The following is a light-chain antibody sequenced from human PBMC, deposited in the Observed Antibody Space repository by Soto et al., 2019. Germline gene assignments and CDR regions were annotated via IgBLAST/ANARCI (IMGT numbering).Light chain of an antibody. CDR3: SSYTTITTVVL. CDR1: TSDIGAYNY. Sequence: QSALTQPASVSGSPGQSITVSCTGTTSDIGAYNYVSWYQHHPGKAPKLLIYDVTARPSGVSDRFSGSKSGTTASLTISGLQAEDEADYFCSSYTTITTVVLFGGGTKLTVL. V-gene: IGLV2-14*03. CDR2: DVT. J-gene: IGLJ3*02.